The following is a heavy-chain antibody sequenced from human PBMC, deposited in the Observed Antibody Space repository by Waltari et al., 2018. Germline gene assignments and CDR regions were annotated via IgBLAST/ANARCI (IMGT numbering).Heavy chain of an antibody. CDR1: GASVSNNTAA. D-gene: IGHD7-27*01. CDR3: ARDTFRYGPGEGYYYGMDV. CDR2: TYYMSTWFN. J-gene: IGHJ6*02. Sequence: QVLLQQSGPGLVKPSQTLSLTCAISGASVSNNTAAWNWIRQSPSRGLEWLGRTYYMSTWFNDYAVSVKGRITFNPDTSKNQFSLQLNSLTPDDTAVYYCARDTFRYGPGEGYYYGMDVWGQGTTVTVSS. V-gene: IGHV6-1*01.